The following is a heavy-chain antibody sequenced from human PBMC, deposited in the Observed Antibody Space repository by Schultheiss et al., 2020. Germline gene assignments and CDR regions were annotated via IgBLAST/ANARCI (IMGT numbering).Heavy chain of an antibody. D-gene: IGHD3-9*01. CDR2: ISAYNGNT. V-gene: IGHV1-18*04. CDR3: ARGYDILTGFDY. J-gene: IGHJ4*02. Sequence: ASVKVSCKASGYTFTGYYMHWVRQAPGQGLEWMGRISAYNGNTNYAQKLQGRVTMTTDTSTSTAYMELRSLRSDDTAVYYCARGYDILTGFDYWGQGTLVTVSS. CDR1: GYTFTGYY.